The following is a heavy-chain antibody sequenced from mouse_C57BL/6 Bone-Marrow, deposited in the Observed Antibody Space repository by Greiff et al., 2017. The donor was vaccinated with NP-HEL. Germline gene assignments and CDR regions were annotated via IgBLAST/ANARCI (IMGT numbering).Heavy chain of an antibody. CDR2: IDPSDSYT. V-gene: IGHV1-69*01. CDR1: GYTFTSYW. D-gene: IGHD1-1*01. CDR3: ARGSIPSMDY. J-gene: IGHJ4*01. Sequence: VQLQQPGAELVMPGASVKLSCKASGYTFTSYWMHWVKQRPGQGLEWIGEIDPSDSYTNYNQKFKGKSTLTVDKSSSTAYMQLSSLTSEDSAVYYCARGSIPSMDYWGQGTSVTVSS.